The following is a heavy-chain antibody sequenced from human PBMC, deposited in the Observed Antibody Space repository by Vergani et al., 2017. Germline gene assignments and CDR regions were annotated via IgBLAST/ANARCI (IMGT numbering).Heavy chain of an antibody. V-gene: IGHV3-21*01. Sequence: EVQLLESGGGLAQPGGSLRLSCAASGFTFRNYAMTWVRPAPGKGLEWVSSISGNNDDVCYADSVKGRFTISRDNAKNSLYLDMSSLRAEDTAVYYCVRDVRVSRTWGQGTLVAVSS. CDR3: VRDVRVSRT. J-gene: IGHJ3*01. CDR2: ISGNNDDV. CDR1: GFTFRNYA.